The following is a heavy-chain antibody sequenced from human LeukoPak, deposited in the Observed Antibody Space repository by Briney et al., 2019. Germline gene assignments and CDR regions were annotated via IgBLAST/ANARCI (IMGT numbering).Heavy chain of an antibody. CDR2: IYYSGSI. D-gene: IGHD1-1*01. CDR1: GGSISSGDYY. J-gene: IGHJ4*02. CDR3: ARGPGVRRPFDY. V-gene: IGHV4-30-4*01. Sequence: SQTLSLTCTVSGGSISSGDYYWSWIRQPPGKGLEWIGYIYYSGSIYYNPSLKSRVTISVDTSKNQFSLKLSSVTAADTAVYYCARGPGVRRPFDYWGQGTLVTVSS.